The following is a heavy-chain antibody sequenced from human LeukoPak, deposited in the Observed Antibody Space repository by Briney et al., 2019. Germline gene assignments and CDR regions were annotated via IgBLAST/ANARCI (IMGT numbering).Heavy chain of an antibody. Sequence: ASVKVSCKASVYTFISYGISWVRQAPGQGREWVGGISAFNGNTNYAQKLQGRVTRTTDTSTSTAYMELRSLRSDDAAVYYCGRRAIAAADYWGQGTLVTVSS. CDR2: ISAFNGNT. J-gene: IGHJ4*02. CDR3: GRRAIAAADY. CDR1: VYTFISYG. D-gene: IGHD6-13*01. V-gene: IGHV1-18*01.